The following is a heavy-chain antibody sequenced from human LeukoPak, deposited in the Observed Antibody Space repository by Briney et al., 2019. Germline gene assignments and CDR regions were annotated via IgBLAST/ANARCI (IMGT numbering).Heavy chain of an antibody. CDR2: ISYDGSNK. CDR3: ARGYCSSTSCYTLDY. Sequence: GRSLRLSSAASGFTFSSYAMHWVRQAPGKGLEWVAVISYDGSNKYYADSVKGRFTISRDNSKNTLYLQMNSLRAEDTAVYYCARGYCSSTSCYTLDYWGQGTLVTVSS. D-gene: IGHD2-2*02. J-gene: IGHJ4*02. V-gene: IGHV3-30-3*01. CDR1: GFTFSSYA.